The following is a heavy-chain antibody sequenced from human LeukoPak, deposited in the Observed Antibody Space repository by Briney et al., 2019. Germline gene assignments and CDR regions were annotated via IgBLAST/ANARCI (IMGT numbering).Heavy chain of an antibody. D-gene: IGHD3-10*01. CDR2: INGIGTSL. J-gene: IGHJ3*02. V-gene: IGHV3-23*01. CDR3: ARDRVTKAFDI. Sequence: GGSLRLSCAASGFSFDFSGYAMNWVRQAPGKGLEWVSGINGIGTSLYYADSVKGRFTISRDNSKNTLYLQMNSLRAEDTAVYYCARDRVTKAFDIWGQGTMVTVSS. CDR1: GFSFDFSGYA.